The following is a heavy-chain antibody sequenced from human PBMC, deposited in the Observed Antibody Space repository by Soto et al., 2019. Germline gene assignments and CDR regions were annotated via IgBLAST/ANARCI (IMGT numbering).Heavy chain of an antibody. CDR1: VVTPSSYG. CDR3: ALSFGCISYY. CDR2: IWYDGDIK. J-gene: IGHJ6*01. V-gene: IGHV3-33*03. D-gene: IGHD3-3*02. Sequence: PGWPLGLSGAASVVTPSSYGMPWVRQAPGKGLEWVAVIWYDGDIKYYTDSVEGRFTTSRDNSKNTLYLQMNSLRAEDTAVYYFALSFGCISYY.